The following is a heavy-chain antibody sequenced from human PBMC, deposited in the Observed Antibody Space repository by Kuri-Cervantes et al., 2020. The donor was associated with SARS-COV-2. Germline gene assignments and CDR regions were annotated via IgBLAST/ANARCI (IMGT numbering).Heavy chain of an antibody. Sequence: LRLSCTVSGGSISSGGYYWSWIRQHPGKGLEWIGYIYYSGSTYYNPSLKSLVTISVDTSKNQFSLKLSSVTAADTAAYYCARARRITIFGVVGWFDPWGQGTLVTVSS. CDR1: GGSISSGGYY. J-gene: IGHJ5*02. CDR3: ARARRITIFGVVGWFDP. V-gene: IGHV4-31*01. D-gene: IGHD3-3*01. CDR2: IYYSGST.